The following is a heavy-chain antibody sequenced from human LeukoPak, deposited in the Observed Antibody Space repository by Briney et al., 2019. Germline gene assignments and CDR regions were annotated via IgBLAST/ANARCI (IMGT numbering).Heavy chain of an antibody. CDR1: GFTFSSYG. Sequence: GGSLRLSCAASGFTFSSYGMHWVRQAPGKGLEWVAFIRCDGSNKYYADSVKGRFTISRDNSKNTLYLQMNSLRAEDTAVYYCARTSGYDPTNFDYWGQGTLVTVSS. CDR2: IRCDGSNK. CDR3: ARTSGYDPTNFDY. V-gene: IGHV3-30*02. J-gene: IGHJ4*02. D-gene: IGHD5-12*01.